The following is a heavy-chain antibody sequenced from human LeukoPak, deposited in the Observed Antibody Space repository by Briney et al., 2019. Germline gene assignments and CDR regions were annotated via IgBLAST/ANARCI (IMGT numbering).Heavy chain of an antibody. D-gene: IGHD3-22*01. V-gene: IGHV4-59*12. CDR2: IYHSGST. J-gene: IGHJ4*02. CDR3: ARGSPKLYDSSGYTH. Sequence: SSETLSLTCTVSGGSISSYYWSWIRQPPGKGLEWIGYIYHSGSTYYNPSLKSRVTISVDRSKNQFSLKLSSVTAADTAVYYCARGSPKLYDSSGYTHWGQGTLVTVSS. CDR1: GGSISSYY.